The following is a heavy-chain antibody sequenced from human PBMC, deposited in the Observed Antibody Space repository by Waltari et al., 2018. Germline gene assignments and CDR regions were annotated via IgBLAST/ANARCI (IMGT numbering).Heavy chain of an antibody. CDR1: GGSLTSSSYY. D-gene: IGHD6-13*01. Sequence: QLQLQESGPGLVKPSETLPLTCTVSGGSLTSSSYYLGWYRQPPGKGLEWIGSIYYSGSTYYNPSLKSRVTISVDTSKNQFSLKLSSVTAADTAVYYCARRYSSSWPFNYWGQGTLVTVSS. J-gene: IGHJ4*02. V-gene: IGHV4-39*07. CDR3: ARRYSSSWPFNY. CDR2: IYYSGST.